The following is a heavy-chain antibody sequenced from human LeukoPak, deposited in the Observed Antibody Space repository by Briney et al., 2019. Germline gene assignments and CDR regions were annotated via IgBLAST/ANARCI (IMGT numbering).Heavy chain of an antibody. V-gene: IGHV1-46*01. D-gene: IGHD6-13*01. CDR3: ALYSSTWY. Sequence: ASVKVSCKASGYTFTTYYIHWVRQAPGQGLEWMGIINPTGGSTTYAQKFQGRVTMTRDTSTSAVFMEVNSLRSEDTAVYYCALYSSTWYWGQGTLVTVSS. CDR2: INPTGGST. J-gene: IGHJ4*02. CDR1: GYTFTTYY.